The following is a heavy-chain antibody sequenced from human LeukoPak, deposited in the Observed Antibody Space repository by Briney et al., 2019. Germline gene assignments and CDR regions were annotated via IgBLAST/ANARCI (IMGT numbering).Heavy chain of an antibody. Sequence: GGSLRLSCAASGFTFGDYAIHWVRQAPGKGLEWVSGISWNSGYIGYADSVKGRFTISRDDAKNSLYLQMNSLRAEDTAVYYCARAAAGKPGDYWGQGTLVTVSS. J-gene: IGHJ4*02. CDR3: ARAAAGKPGDY. V-gene: IGHV3-9*01. CDR1: GFTFGDYA. CDR2: ISWNSGYI. D-gene: IGHD6-13*01.